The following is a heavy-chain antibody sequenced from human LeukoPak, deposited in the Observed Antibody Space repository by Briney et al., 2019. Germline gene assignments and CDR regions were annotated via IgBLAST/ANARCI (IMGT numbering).Heavy chain of an antibody. V-gene: IGHV4-4*07. D-gene: IGHD4-23*01. CDR3: ARGGKATVVTM. CDR1: GGSINSYY. Sequence: SETLSLTCPVPGGSINSYYWSWIRQPAGKGLEWIGRIYSSGSTNYNPSLKSRVSMSVDTSKNQFSLKLTSVTAADTAVYYCARGGKATVVTMWGQGILVTVSS. CDR2: IYSSGST. J-gene: IGHJ4*02.